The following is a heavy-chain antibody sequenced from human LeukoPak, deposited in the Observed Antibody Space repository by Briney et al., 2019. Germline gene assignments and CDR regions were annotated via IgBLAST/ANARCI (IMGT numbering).Heavy chain of an antibody. V-gene: IGHV3-21*01. J-gene: IGHJ1*01. CDR2: IDFTSRYI. D-gene: IGHD6-13*01. CDR3: ATPAAGPGAEYSLY. CDR1: GFTFSSYS. Sequence: PGGSLRLSCAASGFTFSSYSMNWVRQAPGKGLEWVSSIDFTSRYIYNVDSVKGRFTTSRDNAKNSLDLQMNSLKVEDTAVYYCATPAAGPGAEYSLYWGQGTLVIVSS.